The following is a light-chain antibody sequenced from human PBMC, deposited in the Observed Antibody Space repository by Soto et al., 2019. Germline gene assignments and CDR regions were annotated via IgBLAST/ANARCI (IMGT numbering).Light chain of an antibody. CDR3: QKYNAAPCT. Sequence: DIRMTQSQSSLSASVGDRVTITCRASQDISNYLVWYQQRPGKVPKLLIYAASTLQSGVPSRFSGSGSGTDFTLTISSLQPEDVATYYCQKYNAAPCTFGQGTKVEIK. CDR2: AAS. CDR1: QDISNY. J-gene: IGKJ1*01. V-gene: IGKV1-27*01.